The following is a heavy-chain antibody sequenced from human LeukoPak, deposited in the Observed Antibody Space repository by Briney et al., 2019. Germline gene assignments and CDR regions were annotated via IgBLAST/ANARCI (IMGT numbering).Heavy chain of an antibody. CDR1: GYTFTSYA. CDR2: INAGNGNT. CDR3: ARADGSGSFYGMDV. J-gene: IGHJ6*02. D-gene: IGHD3-10*01. V-gene: IGHV1-3*01. Sequence: ASVKVSCKGSGYTFTSYAMHWVRQAPGQRLEWMGWINAGNGNTKYSQKFQGRVTITRDTSASTAYMELSSLRSEDTAVYYCARADGSGSFYGMDVWGQGTTVTVSS.